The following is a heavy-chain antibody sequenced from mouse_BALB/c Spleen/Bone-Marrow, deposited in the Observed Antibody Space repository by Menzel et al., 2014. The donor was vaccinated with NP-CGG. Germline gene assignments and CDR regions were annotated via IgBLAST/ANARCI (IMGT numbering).Heavy chain of an antibody. D-gene: IGHD2-4*01. CDR2: IWGGGST. CDR3: ARDSFLITRALDY. CDR1: GFSLTGYG. V-gene: IGHV2-6-7*01. Sequence: QVQLKDSGPGLVAPSQSLSITCTVSGFSLTGYGLSWVRQPPGKGLEWLGMIWGGGSTDYNSALKSRLSISKDNSKSQVFLKMNSLQPDDTARYYCARDSFLITRALDYWGQGTSVTVSS. J-gene: IGHJ4*01.